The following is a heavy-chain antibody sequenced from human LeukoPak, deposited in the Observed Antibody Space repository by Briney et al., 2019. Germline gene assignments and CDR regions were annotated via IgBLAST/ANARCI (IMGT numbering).Heavy chain of an antibody. D-gene: IGHD6-19*01. CDR2: IYYSGST. CDR1: GGSISSDSYY. Sequence: SETLSLTCTVSGGSISSDSYYWAWIRQPPGKGLEWIASIYYSGSTYYNPSLKSRVTISVDTSRYQFSLKLSSVTAADTAVYYCASLAVAGLSEGYWGQGTLVIVSS. CDR3: ASLAVAGLSEGY. V-gene: IGHV4-39*01. J-gene: IGHJ4*02.